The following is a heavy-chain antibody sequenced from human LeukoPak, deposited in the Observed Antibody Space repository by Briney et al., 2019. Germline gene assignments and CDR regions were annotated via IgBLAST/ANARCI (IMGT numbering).Heavy chain of an antibody. CDR1: GYTFTGYY. CDR2: INPNSGGT. CDR3: ARDRDSSSRFDP. Sequence: ASVKVSCKASGYTFTGYYMHWVRQAPGQGLEWMGWINPNSGGTNYAQKFQGRVTMTRDTSISTAYMELSRLRSDDTAVYYCARDRDSSSRFDPWGQGTLVTVSS. D-gene: IGHD6-13*01. J-gene: IGHJ5*02. V-gene: IGHV1-2*02.